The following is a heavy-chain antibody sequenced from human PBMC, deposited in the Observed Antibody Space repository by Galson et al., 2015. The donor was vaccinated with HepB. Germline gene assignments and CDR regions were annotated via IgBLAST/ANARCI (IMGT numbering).Heavy chain of an antibody. CDR1: GFTFSSYA. CDR3: ARDLGYCGTTSCGWFDP. CDR2: ISGSGGTS. J-gene: IGHJ5*02. Sequence: SLRLSCAASGFTFSSYAMTWVRQAPGKGLQWVSHISGSGGTSYYAGSVKGRFTISRDNSKNTLYLQMNSLRAEDTAVYYCARDLGYCGTTSCGWFDPWGQGTLVTVSS. V-gene: IGHV3-23*01. D-gene: IGHD2-2*01.